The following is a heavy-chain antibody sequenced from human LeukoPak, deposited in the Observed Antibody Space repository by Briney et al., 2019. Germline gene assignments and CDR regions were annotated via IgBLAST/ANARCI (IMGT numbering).Heavy chain of an antibody. CDR1: GGSISSYY. V-gene: IGHV4-59*12. CDR3: ARGRIAARPFDY. Sequence: SETLSLTCTVSGGSISSYYWSWIRQPPGKGLEWIGYIYYSGSTNYNPSLKSRVTISVDTSKNQFSLKLSSVTAADTAVYYCARGRIAARPFDYWGQGTLVTVSS. CDR2: IYYSGST. D-gene: IGHD6-6*01. J-gene: IGHJ4*02.